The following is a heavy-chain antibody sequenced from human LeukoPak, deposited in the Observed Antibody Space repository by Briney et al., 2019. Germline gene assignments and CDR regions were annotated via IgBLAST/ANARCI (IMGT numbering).Heavy chain of an antibody. Sequence: ASVNVSCKASVYTFTSYGINWVRPAPGQGLEWMGWIRVYNGNTNYAQKLQGRVTMTTDTSTSTAYMELRSLRSDDTAVYYCARGPGGRSGYYPLEDYYYYYYMDVWGKGTTVTVSS. CDR3: ARGPGGRSGYYPLEDYYYYYYMDV. J-gene: IGHJ6*03. D-gene: IGHD3-22*01. CDR1: VYTFTSYG. CDR2: IRVYNGNT. V-gene: IGHV1-18*01.